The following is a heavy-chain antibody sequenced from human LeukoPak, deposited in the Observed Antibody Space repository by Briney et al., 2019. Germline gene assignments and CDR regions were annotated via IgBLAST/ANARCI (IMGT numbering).Heavy chain of an antibody. V-gene: IGHV1-2*02. J-gene: IGHJ1*01. Sequence: ASVKVSFKASGYTFTGYYMHWVRQAPGQGLEWMGWINPNSGGTNYAQKFQGRVTMTRDTSISTAYMELSRLRSDDTAVYYCAKEAYYYDSSGYSVAAEYFQHWGQGTLVTVSS. CDR3: AKEAYYYDSSGYSVAAEYFQH. CDR1: GYTFTGYY. CDR2: INPNSGGT. D-gene: IGHD3-22*01.